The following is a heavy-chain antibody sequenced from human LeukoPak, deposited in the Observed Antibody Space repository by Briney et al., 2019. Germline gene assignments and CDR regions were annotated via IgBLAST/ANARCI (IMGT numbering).Heavy chain of an antibody. Sequence: GGSLRLSCAASGFTFDDYGMSWVRHAPGKGLEWVSGINWNGGSTGYTDSVKGRFTISRDNAKNSLYLQMNSLRAEDTALYYCATTYYYGSRSIHWGQGTLVTVSS. CDR3: ATTYYYGSRSIH. CDR1: GFTFDDYG. D-gene: IGHD3-10*01. CDR2: INWNGGST. J-gene: IGHJ4*02. V-gene: IGHV3-20*04.